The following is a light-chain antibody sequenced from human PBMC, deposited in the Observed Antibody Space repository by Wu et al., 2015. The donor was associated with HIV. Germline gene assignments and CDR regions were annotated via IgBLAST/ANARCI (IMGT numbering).Light chain of an antibody. Sequence: EIVLTQSPGTLSLSPGDRATLSCRASQSISSRYLAWYQQKPGQAPRLLFYDASHRAPGIPDRFSGSGSGTDFTLTISRLEPEDFAVYYCQQYGSSPSITFGQGTRLDI. CDR1: QSISSRY. V-gene: IGKV3-20*01. J-gene: IGKJ5*01. CDR2: DAS. CDR3: QQYGSSPSIT.